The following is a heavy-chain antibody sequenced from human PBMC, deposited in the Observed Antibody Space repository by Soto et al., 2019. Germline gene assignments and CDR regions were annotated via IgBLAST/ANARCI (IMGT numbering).Heavy chain of an antibody. CDR2: ISSSSSYI. Sequence: GGSLRLSCAASGVTFSSDSMNWVRQAPGKGLEWVSSISSSSSYIYYADSVKGRFTISRDNAKNSLYLQMNSLRAEDTAVYYCARDRRNGGRTGTPSYGMDVWGQGTTVTVSS. V-gene: IGHV3-21*01. CDR1: GVTFSSDS. D-gene: IGHD1-7*01. J-gene: IGHJ6*02. CDR3: ARDRRNGGRTGTPSYGMDV.